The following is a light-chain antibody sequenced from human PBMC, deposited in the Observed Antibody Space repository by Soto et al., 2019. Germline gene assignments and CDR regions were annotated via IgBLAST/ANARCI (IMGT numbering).Light chain of an antibody. J-gene: IGKJ1*01. CDR2: WVS. CDR3: QQYYSTPQT. V-gene: IGKV4-1*01. CDR1: QSVLHSSNNKNY. Sequence: DIVMTQSPDSLAVSLGERATINCKSSQSVLHSSNNKNYLAWYQQKPGQPPKLLIYWVSTQESGVHDRFSGSGSGTDFPLTISSLQAEDVAVYYCQQYYSTPQTFGQGTKVEIK.